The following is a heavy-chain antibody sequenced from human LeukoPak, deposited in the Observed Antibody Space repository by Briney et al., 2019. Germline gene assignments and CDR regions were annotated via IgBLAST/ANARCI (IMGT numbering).Heavy chain of an antibody. J-gene: IGHJ4*02. CDR1: GFTFNDYY. D-gene: IGHD6-19*01. CDR2: ISRSGTTI. V-gene: IGHV3-11*01. CDR3: ARGAYSSGWYGSFDY. Sequence: GGSLRLSCAASGFTFNDYYMCWIRQAPGKGLEWVSYISRSGTTIYYAHSVKGRFTISRDNAKNSLFLQMNSLRAEDTALYYCARGAYSSGWYGSFDYWGQGTLVTVSS.